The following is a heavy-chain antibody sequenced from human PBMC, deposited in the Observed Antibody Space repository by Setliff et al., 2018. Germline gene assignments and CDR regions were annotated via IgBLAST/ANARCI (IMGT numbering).Heavy chain of an antibody. CDR3: ARVERLVLIRNAFDI. J-gene: IGHJ3*02. CDR1: GGSISSGGYY. CDR2: IYYSVST. V-gene: IGHV4-31*03. D-gene: IGHD2-2*01. Sequence: SETLSLTCTVSGGSISSGGYYWSWIRQHPGKGLEWIGYIYYSVSTYYNPSLKSRVTVSVDTSKNQFSLKLSSVTAADTAVYYCARVERLVLIRNAFDIWGQGTMVTVSS.